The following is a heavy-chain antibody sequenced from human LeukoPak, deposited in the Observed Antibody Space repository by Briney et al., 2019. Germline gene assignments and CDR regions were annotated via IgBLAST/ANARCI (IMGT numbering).Heavy chain of an antibody. V-gene: IGHV3-30*02. CDR3: AKEGTGSDWHAFDI. CDR1: GFIFRTYG. D-gene: IGHD2-21*02. J-gene: IGHJ3*02. CDR2: ISHDGSSE. Sequence: GGSLSLSCAAAGFIFRTYGMHWVRQVPGNWLEWVAFISHDGSSENYADSVKGRFTISRDNSKNTLYVQMNNLRNEDTAVYYCAKEGTGSDWHAFDIWGQGTMVTVSS.